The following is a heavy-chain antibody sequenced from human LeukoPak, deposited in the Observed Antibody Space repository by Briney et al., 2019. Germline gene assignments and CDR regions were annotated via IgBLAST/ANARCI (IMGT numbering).Heavy chain of an antibody. Sequence: PSETLSLTCTVSGGSISSYYWSWIRQPPGKGLEWIGYIYYSGSTNHNPSLKSRVTISVDTSKNQFSLKLSSVTAADTAVYYCAREPSQAYYFDYWGQGTLVTVSS. CDR1: GGSISSYY. CDR2: IYYSGST. D-gene: IGHD2-2*01. J-gene: IGHJ4*02. CDR3: AREPSQAYYFDY. V-gene: IGHV4-59*01.